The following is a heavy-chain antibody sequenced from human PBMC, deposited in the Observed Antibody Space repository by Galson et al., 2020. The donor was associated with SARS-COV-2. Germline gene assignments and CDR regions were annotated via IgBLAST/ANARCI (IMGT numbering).Heavy chain of an antibody. J-gene: IGHJ4*02. CDR2: IYYSGST. V-gene: IGHV4-31*03. CDR1: GGSISSGGYY. CDR3: ARATEPYDYDSSSPFDY. D-gene: IGHD3-22*01. Sequence: SETLSLTCTVSGGSISSGGYYWSWIRQHPGKGLEWIGYIYYSGSTYYNPSLKSRVTISVDTSKNQFSLKLSSVTAADTAVYYCARATEPYDYDSSSPFDYGGQGTLVTVSS.